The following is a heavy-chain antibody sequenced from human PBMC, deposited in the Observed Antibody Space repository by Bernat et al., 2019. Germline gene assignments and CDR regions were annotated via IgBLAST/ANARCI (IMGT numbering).Heavy chain of an antibody. CDR1: GFTVSSNY. J-gene: IGHJ4*02. CDR3: ARDYYGSGPLDY. Sequence: EVQLVETGGGLIQPGGSLRLSCAASGFTVSSNYMSWVRQAPGKGLEWVSVIYSGGSTYYADSVKGQFTISRYNSKNTLYLQMNSLRAEDTAVYYCARDYYGSGPLDYWGQGTLVTVSS. V-gene: IGHV3-53*02. CDR2: IYSGGST. D-gene: IGHD3-10*01.